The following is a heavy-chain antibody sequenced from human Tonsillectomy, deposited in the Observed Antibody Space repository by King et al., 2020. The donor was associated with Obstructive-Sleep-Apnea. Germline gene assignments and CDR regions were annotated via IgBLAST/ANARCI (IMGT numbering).Heavy chain of an antibody. CDR2: MNPNRGDT. CDR1: GYTFTDYD. CDR3: ARGDYYYGMDV. J-gene: IGHJ6*02. V-gene: IGHV1-8*01. Sequence: QLVQSGAEVKKPGASVKVSCKTSGYTFTDYDINWVRQAPGQGLEWMGWMNPNRGDTAYAQNLQGRVTMTSNSSLSIAYMEVSSLRSEDTAVYYCARGDYYYGMDVWGQGTMVTVSS.